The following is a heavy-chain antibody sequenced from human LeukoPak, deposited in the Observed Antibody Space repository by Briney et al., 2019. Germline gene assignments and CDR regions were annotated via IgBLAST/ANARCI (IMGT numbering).Heavy chain of an antibody. J-gene: IGHJ4*02. CDR3: AKEGAGNSSGWYTH. V-gene: IGHV3-30*02. Sequence: GGSLRLSCAASGFTFSSYGMHWLGQAPGKGLEWVAFIRYDGSNKYYADSVKGRFTLSRDNSKNPLYLQKNSLRAEDTAVYYCAKEGAGNSSGWYTHWGQGTLVTVSS. CDR1: GFTFSSYG. D-gene: IGHD6-19*01. CDR2: IRYDGSNK.